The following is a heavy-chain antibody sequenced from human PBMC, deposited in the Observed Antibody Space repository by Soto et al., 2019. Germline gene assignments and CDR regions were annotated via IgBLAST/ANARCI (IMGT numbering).Heavy chain of an antibody. CDR1: SISSSSYF. CDR2: IYYSGST. Sequence: SISSSSYFWGWIRQPPGKGLEWIGSIYYSGSTYYNPSLKSRVTVSVDTSKNQFSLKLSSVTAADTAVYYCARHPSDFWFDPWGQGTLVTVSS. D-gene: IGHD2-21*02. J-gene: IGHJ5*02. V-gene: IGHV4-39*01. CDR3: ARHPSDFWFDP.